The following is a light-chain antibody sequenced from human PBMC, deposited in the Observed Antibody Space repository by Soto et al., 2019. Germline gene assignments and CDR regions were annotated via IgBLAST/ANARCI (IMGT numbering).Light chain of an antibody. CDR1: QTISNW. CDR3: QQYNSYPWT. CDR2: KAS. Sequence: IQMTQSPSTLSASVGYRVTFTCRASQTISNWLAWYQQKPGEAPKLMIYKASTLEVGVPSRFSGSGSGTDFTLTINTLQPADFATYYCQQYNSYPWTFGQGTKV. J-gene: IGKJ1*01. V-gene: IGKV1-5*03.